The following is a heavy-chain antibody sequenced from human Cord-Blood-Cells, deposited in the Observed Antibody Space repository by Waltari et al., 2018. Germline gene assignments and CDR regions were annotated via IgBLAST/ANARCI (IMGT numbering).Heavy chain of an antibody. CDR2: ISHDGSNK. CDR3: AEIRGFDY. Sequence: QVQLVESGGCVVQPGTSLRLSCPAAGFTFSRSARHWARQAPGKGLEWVAVISHDGSNKYYADSVKGRFTISRDNSKNTLYLQMNSLRAEDTAVYYCAEIRGFDYWGQGTLVTVSS. J-gene: IGHJ4*02. CDR1: GFTFSRSA. V-gene: IGHV3-30-3*01. D-gene: IGHD3-10*01.